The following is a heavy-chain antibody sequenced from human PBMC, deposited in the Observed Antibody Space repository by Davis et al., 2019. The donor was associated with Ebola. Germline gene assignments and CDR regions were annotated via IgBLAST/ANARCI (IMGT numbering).Heavy chain of an antibody. CDR2: IYASVTT. D-gene: IGHD4-23*01. V-gene: IGHV4-4*07. Sequence: PGGSLRLSCTVSGDSISNYFWSWIRQPAGKGLEWIGRIYASVTTNYHPSLRGRVTMSIDTSKKQFSLNLTSVTAADTAVYYCAREGTNSQGRGLDVWGQGTTVTVSS. CDR3: AREGTNSQGRGLDV. J-gene: IGHJ6*02. CDR1: GDSISNYF.